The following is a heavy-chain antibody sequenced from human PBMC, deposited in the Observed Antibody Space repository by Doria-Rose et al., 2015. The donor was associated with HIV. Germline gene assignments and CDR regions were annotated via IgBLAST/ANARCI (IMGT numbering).Heavy chain of an antibody. CDR1: GFSFESYA. CDR2: ISWDSGAK. CDR3: AKAPIIGPKYYFYMDV. V-gene: IGHV3-9*01. D-gene: IGHD3-3*01. Sequence: VQLVQSGGGLVQPGRSLRLSCVGSGFSFESYATHWVRLAPGKGLEWVAGISWDSGAKGNADSVEGRFTISRDNAKKSVYLEMRSLRPEDTAFYYCAKAPIIGPKYYFYMDVWGKGTSVTVSS. J-gene: IGHJ6*03.